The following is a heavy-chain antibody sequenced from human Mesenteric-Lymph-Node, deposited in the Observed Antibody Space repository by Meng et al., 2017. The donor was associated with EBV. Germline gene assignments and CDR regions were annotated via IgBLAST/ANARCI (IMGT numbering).Heavy chain of an antibody. Sequence: QVQLVQPGAEGKKPGASVKVSCQASGYTFTSYAMHWVRQAPGQRLEWMGWINVGKGDTKYSQKFQGRVTITRDTSASTAYMELSSLRSEDTAVYYCARDSSGDSRFFDPWGQGTLVTVSS. CDR2: INVGKGDT. V-gene: IGHV1-3*01. CDR1: GYTFTSYA. D-gene: IGHD6-19*01. CDR3: ARDSSGDSRFFDP. J-gene: IGHJ5*02.